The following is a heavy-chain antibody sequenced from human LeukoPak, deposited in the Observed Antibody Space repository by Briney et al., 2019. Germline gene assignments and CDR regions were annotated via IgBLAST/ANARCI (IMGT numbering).Heavy chain of an antibody. J-gene: IGHJ4*02. CDR3: ARPYCSGGSCHDYLDY. V-gene: IGHV1-2*02. CDR2: INPHTGGT. CDR1: GYTFTGYY. D-gene: IGHD2-15*01. Sequence: GASVKVSCKASGYTFTGYYMHWVRQAPGQGLEWMGWINPHTGGTNYAQKFQGRVTMTRDTSISTAYMELSGLTSDDTAVYYCARPYCSGGSCHDYLDYWGQGTLVTVSS.